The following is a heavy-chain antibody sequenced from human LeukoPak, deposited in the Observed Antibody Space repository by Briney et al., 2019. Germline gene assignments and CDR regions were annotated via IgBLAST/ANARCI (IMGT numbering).Heavy chain of an antibody. CDR1: GXSISSYY. V-gene: IGHV4-59*12. CDR3: ARSRFEELLVAFDI. Sequence: PSETLSLTCTVSGXSISSYYGSWIRQPPGKGLEWIGYFYYSGSTNYNPSLKSRVTISVDTSKNQFSLKLSSVTAADTAVYYCARSRFEELLVAFDIWGQGTMVIVSS. J-gene: IGHJ3*02. CDR2: FYYSGST. D-gene: IGHD3-10*01.